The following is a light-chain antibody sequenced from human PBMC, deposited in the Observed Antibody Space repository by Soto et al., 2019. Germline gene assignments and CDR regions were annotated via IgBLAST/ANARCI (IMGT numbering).Light chain of an antibody. J-gene: IGKJ4*01. CDR3: QQLHNYPLT. CDR1: QSISSY. CDR2: AAS. V-gene: IGKV1-39*01. Sequence: DIQMTQSPSSLSASVGDRVTITCRASQSISSYLNWYQQKPGKAPKLLIYAASTLQSGVPSRFSGSGSGTDFTLTISSLQPEDFATYYCQQLHNYPLTFGGGTKV.